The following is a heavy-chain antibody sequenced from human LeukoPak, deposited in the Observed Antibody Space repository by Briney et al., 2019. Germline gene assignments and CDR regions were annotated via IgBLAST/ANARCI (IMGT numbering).Heavy chain of an antibody. CDR3: ARDYEFYGSGSYSN. V-gene: IGHV3-23*01. D-gene: IGHD3-10*01. J-gene: IGHJ4*02. Sequence: WIRQPPGKGLEWVSAISGSGGSTYYADSVKGRFTISRDNSKNTLYLQMNSLRAEDTAVYYCARDYEFYGSGSYSNWGQGTLVTVSS. CDR2: ISGSGGST.